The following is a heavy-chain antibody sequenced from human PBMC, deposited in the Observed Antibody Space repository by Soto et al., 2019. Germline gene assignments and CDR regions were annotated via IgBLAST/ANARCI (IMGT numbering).Heavy chain of an antibody. V-gene: IGHV4-59*01. J-gene: IGHJ1*01. CDR3: ARGYDILTGSIFQH. CDR2: IYYSGST. D-gene: IGHD3-9*01. CDR1: GGSISSYY. Sequence: QVQLQESGPGLVKPSETLSLTCTVSGGSISSYYWSWIRQPPGKGLEWIGYIYYSGSTNYNPSLKSRVTISVDTSKNQFSLKLSSVTAADTAVYYCARGYDILTGSIFQHWGQGTLVTVSS.